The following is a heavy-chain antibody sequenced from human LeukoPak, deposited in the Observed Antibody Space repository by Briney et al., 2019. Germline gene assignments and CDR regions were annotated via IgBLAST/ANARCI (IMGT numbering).Heavy chain of an antibody. CDR1: GFSFSGYG. Sequence: GGSLRLSCAVSGFSFSGYGVHWVRQAPGKGLEWVAVIWNDGINTYYADSVKGRFTISRDDSKYRVYLQMNSLRVEDTAVYYCVKGKTSPDFRGQGTLVTVSS. V-gene: IGHV3-33*06. CDR2: IWNDGINT. CDR3: VKGKTSPDF. J-gene: IGHJ4*02. D-gene: IGHD2/OR15-2a*01.